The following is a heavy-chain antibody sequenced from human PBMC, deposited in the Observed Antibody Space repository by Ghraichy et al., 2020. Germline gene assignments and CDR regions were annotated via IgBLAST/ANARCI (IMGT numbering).Heavy chain of an antibody. J-gene: IGHJ6*02. CDR3: ARDPGEGYYDYAMDV. V-gene: IGHV4-59*01. Sequence: SETLTLTCTVSGVSITSYYWSWIRQPPGKGLEWIGYIFYSGNTNYNPSLKSRVTISVDMSKNQFSLKLGSVTAADTAVYYCARDPGEGYYDYAMDVWGQGTTVTVSS. CDR1: GVSITSYY. CDR2: IFYSGNT.